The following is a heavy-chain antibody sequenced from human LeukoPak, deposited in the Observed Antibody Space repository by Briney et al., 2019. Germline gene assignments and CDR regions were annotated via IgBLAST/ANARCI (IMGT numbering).Heavy chain of an antibody. D-gene: IGHD3-10*01. CDR2: INPNSGGT. CDR3: AREYDSGTYHEYFQH. J-gene: IGHJ1*01. Sequence: GSVKVSCKASGYTFTGYYMHWVRQAPGQGLEWMGWINPNSGGTNYAQKFQGMVTMTRDTCISTAYMELSRLRSDDTAVYYCAREYDSGTYHEYFQHWGQGTLVTVSS. V-gene: IGHV1-2*02. CDR1: GYTFTGYY.